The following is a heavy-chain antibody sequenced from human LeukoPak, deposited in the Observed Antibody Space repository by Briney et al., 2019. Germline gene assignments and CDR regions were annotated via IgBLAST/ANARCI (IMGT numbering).Heavy chain of an antibody. CDR1: GYTFTSYD. J-gene: IGHJ6*03. CDR2: MNPNSGNT. D-gene: IGHD2-15*01. Sequence: GASVKVSCKASGYTFTSYDINWVRQATGQGLEWMGWMNPNSGNTGYAQKLQGRVTMTTDTSTSTAYMELRSLRSDATAVYYCARDLGRYCSGGSCYYYYSMDVWGKGTTVTISS. V-gene: IGHV1-8*01. CDR3: ARDLGRYCSGGSCYYYYSMDV.